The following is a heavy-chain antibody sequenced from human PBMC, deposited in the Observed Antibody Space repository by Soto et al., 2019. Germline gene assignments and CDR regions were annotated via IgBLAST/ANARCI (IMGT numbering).Heavy chain of an antibody. CDR2: IYHSGGT. J-gene: IGHJ5*02. Sequence: SETLSLTCAVSGGPITSGGYSWSWIRRPPGKGLEWIGYIYHSGGTYYNPSLKSRVTLSIDRTKKQFSLKLKSVTAADTAVYFCARTMTTSGRFDPWGQGTLVTVSS. V-gene: IGHV4-30-2*01. D-gene: IGHD4-17*01. CDR3: ARTMTTSGRFDP. CDR1: GGPITSGGYS.